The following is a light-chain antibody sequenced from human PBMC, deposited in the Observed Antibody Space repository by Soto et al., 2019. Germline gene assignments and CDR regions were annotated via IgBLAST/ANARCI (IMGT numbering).Light chain of an antibody. CDR2: DVS. V-gene: IGLV2-14*01. CDR3: SSYRSSSIVV. J-gene: IGLJ2*01. Sequence: QSALTQPASVSGSHGQSITISCTGTSSDVGGYNYVSWYQQHPGKAPKLMIYDVSNRPSGVSNRFSGSKSGNTASLTISGLQAEDEANYYCSSYRSSSIVVFGGGTKLTV. CDR1: SSDVGGYNY.